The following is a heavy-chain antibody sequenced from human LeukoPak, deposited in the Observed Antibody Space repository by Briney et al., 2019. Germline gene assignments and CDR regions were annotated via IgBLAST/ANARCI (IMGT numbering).Heavy chain of an antibody. CDR1: GFTFSGYA. J-gene: IGHJ4*02. CDR2: ISGNGGAT. CDR3: AKAGDFWGPRDLIYFDY. Sequence: GGSLRLSCAASGFTFSGYAMNWVRQAPGKGLEWVSAISGNGGATVYADSVKGRFTISRDNSKNTLSLQIDSLRAEDTAVYYCAKAGDFWGPRDLIYFDYWGQGTLVTVSS. D-gene: IGHD3-3*01. V-gene: IGHV3-23*01.